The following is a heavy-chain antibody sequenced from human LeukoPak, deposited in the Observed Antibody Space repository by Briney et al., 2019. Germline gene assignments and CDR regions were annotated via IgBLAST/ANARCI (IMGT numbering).Heavy chain of an antibody. CDR1: GITFSNYA. CDR3: AGRVTGYSSGYVY. CDR2: ISGSAHKI. D-gene: IGHD5-18*01. Sequence: GGSLRLSCVASGITFSNYAVSWVRQAPEKGLDWVSVISGSAHKIRYADSVKGRFAISRDNSENIVYLQMNNLRAEDTAVYYCAGRVTGYSSGYVYWGQGTLVTVSS. J-gene: IGHJ4*02. V-gene: IGHV3-23*01.